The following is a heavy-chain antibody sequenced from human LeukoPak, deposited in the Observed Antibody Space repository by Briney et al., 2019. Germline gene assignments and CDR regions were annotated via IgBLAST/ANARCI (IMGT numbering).Heavy chain of an antibody. CDR1: GLTLSNYW. D-gene: IGHD1-26*01. Sequence: GGSLRLSCTASGLTLSNYWMIWVRQAPGKGLQWVAKIKQDGSAKYYVDSVKGRFTISRDNAENSLYLQMNSLRVEDTAVYYCAARSSGNPYFWGQGTLVTVSS. J-gene: IGHJ4*02. CDR3: AARSSGNPYF. V-gene: IGHV3-7*03. CDR2: IKQDGSAK.